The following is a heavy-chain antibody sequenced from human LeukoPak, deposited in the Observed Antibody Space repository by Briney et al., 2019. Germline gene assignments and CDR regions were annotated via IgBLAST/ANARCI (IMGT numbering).Heavy chain of an antibody. J-gene: IGHJ3*02. CDR3: ARDRVTMVRGVNQPRAFDI. V-gene: IGHV4-30-2*01. CDR2: IYHSGST. CDR1: GGSISSGGYS. Sequence: SETLSLTCAVSGGSISSGGYSWSWIRQPPGKGLEWMGYIYHSGSTYYNPSLKSRVTISVDRSKNQFSLKLSSVTAADTAVYYCARDRVTMVRGVNQPRAFDIWGQGTMVTVSS. D-gene: IGHD3-10*01.